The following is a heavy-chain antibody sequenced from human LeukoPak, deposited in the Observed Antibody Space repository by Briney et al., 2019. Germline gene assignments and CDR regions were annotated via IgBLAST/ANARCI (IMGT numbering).Heavy chain of an antibody. CDR2: IYYSGGST. CDR3: AKALSFMIVVVGDAFDI. J-gene: IGHJ3*02. V-gene: IGHV3-23*01. CDR1: GFTLSSYE. Sequence: GGSLRLSCTASGFTLSSYEMSWLRQAPGKGLEWVSGIYYSGGSTHYADSVMGRFTISRDNSKNTLYLQLNSLSADDTAVYYCAKALSFMIVVVGDAFDIWGQGTMVTVSS. D-gene: IGHD3-22*01.